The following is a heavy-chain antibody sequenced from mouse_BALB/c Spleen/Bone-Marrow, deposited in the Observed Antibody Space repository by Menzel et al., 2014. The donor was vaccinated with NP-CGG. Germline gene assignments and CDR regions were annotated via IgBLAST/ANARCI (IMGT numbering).Heavy chain of an antibody. CDR3: ARGHYRYDAYAMDY. Sequence: EVMLVESGGGLVKPGGSLKLSCAASGFTFSSYGMSWVRQTPEKRLEWVATISGGGSYTYYPDSVKGRFTISRDNAKNSLYLQMSSLRSEDTALYYCARGHYRYDAYAMDYWGQGTSVTVSS. V-gene: IGHV5-9-2*01. D-gene: IGHD2-14*01. CDR1: GFTFSSYG. J-gene: IGHJ4*01. CDR2: ISGGGSYT.